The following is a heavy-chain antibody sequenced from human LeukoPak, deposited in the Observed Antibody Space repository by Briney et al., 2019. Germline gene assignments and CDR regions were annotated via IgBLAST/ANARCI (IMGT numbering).Heavy chain of an antibody. D-gene: IGHD1-26*01. CDR2: ISGSSSYI. Sequence: GGSLRLSCAASGFTFSRSSMNWVRQAPGKGLEWVSSISGSSSYIYYADSVKGRFTISRDNAKNSLYLQMNSLRAEDTAVYYCAREFFDREGGTTVLDYWGQGTLVTVSS. CDR3: AREFFDREGGTTVLDY. V-gene: IGHV3-21*01. J-gene: IGHJ4*02. CDR1: GFTFSRSS.